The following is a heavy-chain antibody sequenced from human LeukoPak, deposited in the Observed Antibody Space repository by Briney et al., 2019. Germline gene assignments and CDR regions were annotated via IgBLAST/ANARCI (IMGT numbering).Heavy chain of an antibody. CDR3: ARGQGYYDSSGYYSSGWYFDL. V-gene: IGHV4-30-2*01. CDR1: GGSISSGGYS. J-gene: IGHJ2*01. Sequence: SQTLSLTCAVSGGSISSGGYSWSWIRQPPGKGLEWIGYIYHSGSTYYNLSLKSRVTISVDRSKNQFSLKLSSVTAADTAVYYCARGQGYYDSSGYYSSGWYFDLWGRGTLVTVSS. CDR2: IYHSGST. D-gene: IGHD3-22*01.